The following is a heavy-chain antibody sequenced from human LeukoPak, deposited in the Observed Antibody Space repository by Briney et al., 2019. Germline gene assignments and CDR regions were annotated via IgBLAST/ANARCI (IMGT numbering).Heavy chain of an antibody. V-gene: IGHV1-2*02. Sequence: APVKVSCKASGYTFTGYYMHWVRQAPGQGLEWMGWINPNSGGTNYAQKFQGRVTMTRDTSISTAYMELSGLRSDDTAVYYCARDFWSGHYYFDYWGQGTLVTVSS. D-gene: IGHD3-3*01. CDR1: GYTFTGYY. CDR2: INPNSGGT. CDR3: ARDFWSGHYYFDY. J-gene: IGHJ4*02.